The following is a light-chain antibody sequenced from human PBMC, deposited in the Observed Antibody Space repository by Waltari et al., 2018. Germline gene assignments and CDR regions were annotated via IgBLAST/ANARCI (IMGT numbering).Light chain of an antibody. J-gene: IGLJ1*01. Sequence: QSVLTQPPSVSGAPGQRVTISCTGSSPNIGAGYDVHWYQQLPGTAPKLLLYGNSNRPSGVPDRFSGSKSGTSASLAITGLQAEDEADYYCQSYDSSLSGSEVFGTGTKVTVL. CDR1: SPNIGAGYD. CDR3: QSYDSSLSGSEV. V-gene: IGLV1-40*01. CDR2: GNS.